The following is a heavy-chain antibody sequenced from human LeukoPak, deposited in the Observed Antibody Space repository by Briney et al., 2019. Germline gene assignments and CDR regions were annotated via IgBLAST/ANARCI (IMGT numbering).Heavy chain of an antibody. V-gene: IGHV4-39*07. CDR3: GRAQPYSPIN. J-gene: IGHJ4*02. D-gene: IGHD4-11*01. Sequence: SETLSLTCTVSGGSISSSSYYWGWIRQPPGKGLEWIGSIYYSGSTYYNPSLKSRVTISVDTSKNQFSLKLSSVTAADTAVYYCGRAQPYSPINWGQGTLVTVSS. CDR1: GGSISSSSYY. CDR2: IYYSGST.